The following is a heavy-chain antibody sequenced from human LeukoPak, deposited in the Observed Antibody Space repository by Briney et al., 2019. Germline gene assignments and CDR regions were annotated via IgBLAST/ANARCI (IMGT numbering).Heavy chain of an antibody. V-gene: IGHV5-51*01. CDR3: ARLECSITTCPFAY. Sequence: GESLKISCKGSGYSFSNYWIGWVRQMPGKGLEWMGTIYPGDSDTRYSPSFQGQVTISADRSISTAYLQWSSLKVSDTAIYYCARLECSITTCPFAYWGQGTLVTISS. CDR2: IYPGDSDT. CDR1: GYSFSNYW. J-gene: IGHJ4*02. D-gene: IGHD2-2*01.